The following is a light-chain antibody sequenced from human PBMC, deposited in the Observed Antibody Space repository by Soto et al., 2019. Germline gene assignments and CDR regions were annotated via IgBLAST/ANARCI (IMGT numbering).Light chain of an antibody. CDR3: QQYGSSYRA. J-gene: IGKJ1*01. V-gene: IGKV3-20*01. Sequence: EIVLTQSPGTLSLSPGERATLSCRASQSVSSSYLAWYQQKPGQAPRLLIYGASSRATGIPDRFSGRGSGTDFTLTISRLEPEDFAVYYCQQYGSSYRAFGQGTKVDIK. CDR2: GAS. CDR1: QSVSSSY.